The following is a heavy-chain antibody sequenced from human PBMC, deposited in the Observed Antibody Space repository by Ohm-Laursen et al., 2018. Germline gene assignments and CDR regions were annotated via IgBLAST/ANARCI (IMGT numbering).Heavy chain of an antibody. V-gene: IGHV3-23*01. Sequence: SLRLSCAASGFTFNIYAMSWVRQAPGKGLEWVSSITVSGGDTYYADSVKGRFTISRDNSRNSLYLQMNSLRAEDTAVYYCARVAVAGTCDYWGQGTLVTVSS. J-gene: IGHJ4*02. CDR3: ARVAVAGTCDY. D-gene: IGHD6-19*01. CDR1: GFTFNIYA. CDR2: ITVSGGDT.